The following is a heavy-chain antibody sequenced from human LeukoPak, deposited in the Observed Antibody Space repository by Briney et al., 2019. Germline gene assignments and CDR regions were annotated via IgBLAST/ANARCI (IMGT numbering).Heavy chain of an antibody. CDR3: AENYYDSRGYFGY. J-gene: IGHJ4*02. Sequence: GGSLRLSCAASGFTSSSYWMHWVRQAPGKGLVWVSRINNDGSSTSYADSVKGRFTISRDNAKNTLYLQMNSLRAEDTAVYYCAENYYDSRGYFGYWGRGTLVTVSP. D-gene: IGHD3-22*01. V-gene: IGHV3-74*01. CDR2: INNDGSST. CDR1: GFTSSSYW.